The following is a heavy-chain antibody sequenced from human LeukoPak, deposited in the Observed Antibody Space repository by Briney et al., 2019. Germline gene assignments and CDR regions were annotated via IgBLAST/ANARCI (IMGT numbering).Heavy chain of an antibody. D-gene: IGHD6-19*01. CDR2: ISAYNGNT. CDR1: GYTFTSYG. Sequence: ASVKVSCKASGYTFTSYGISWVRQPPGQGLEWMGWISAYNGNTNYAQKLQGRGTMTTDTSTSTAYMELRSLRSDDTAVYYCARDGAVAGIFDYWGQRNLVTVSS. CDR3: ARDGAVAGIFDY. J-gene: IGHJ4*02. V-gene: IGHV1-18*01.